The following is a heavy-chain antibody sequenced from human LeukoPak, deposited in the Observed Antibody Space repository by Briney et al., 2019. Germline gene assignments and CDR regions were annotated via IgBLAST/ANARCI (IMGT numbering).Heavy chain of an antibody. J-gene: IGHJ4*02. D-gene: IGHD6-19*01. V-gene: IGHV5-10-1*01. Sequence: HGESLKISCKGSGYRFTTYWITWVRPMPGKGLEWMGRIDPSDSYTNYSPSFQGHFTISADKSISTAYLQWSSLKAPDTAMYYCTRQRSGWPLDCWGQGTLVTVSS. CDR1: GYRFTTYW. CDR2: IDPSDSYT. CDR3: TRQRSGWPLDC.